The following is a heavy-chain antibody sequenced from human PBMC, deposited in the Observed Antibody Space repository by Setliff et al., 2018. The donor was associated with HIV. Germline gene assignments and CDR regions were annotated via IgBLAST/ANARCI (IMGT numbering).Heavy chain of an antibody. CDR3: ARLRVSSSSQTFDH. J-gene: IGHJ4*02. Sequence: SETLSLTCTVSGGSISNQYWSWIRQPQGKGLEWIGYIYYSGTTHYNPSLKSRVAMSVDTSKNQFSLDLTSVTPADTAVYYCARLRVSSSSQTFDHWGQGRLVTVSS. D-gene: IGHD6-6*01. CDR1: GGSISNQY. V-gene: IGHV4-59*11. CDR2: IYYSGTT.